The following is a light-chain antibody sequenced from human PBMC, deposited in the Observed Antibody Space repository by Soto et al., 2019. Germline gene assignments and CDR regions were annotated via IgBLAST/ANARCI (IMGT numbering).Light chain of an antibody. V-gene: IGLV2-23*01. CDR3: CSYVGSSTYV. J-gene: IGLJ1*01. CDR1: SSDVGTYNL. CDR2: EGT. Sequence: QSVLTQPASVSGSPGQSITISCTGTSSDVGTYNLVSWYQQHPGKAPKLMVYEGTKRPSGVSNRFSGSKSGNTASLTISGLQAEDEADYYCCSYVGSSTYVFGSGTMVPV.